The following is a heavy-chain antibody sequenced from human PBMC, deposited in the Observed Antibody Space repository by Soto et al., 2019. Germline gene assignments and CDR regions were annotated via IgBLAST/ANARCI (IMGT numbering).Heavy chain of an antibody. V-gene: IGHV3-30-3*01. D-gene: IGHD2-2*01. Sequence: VGSLSLSCAASGFTFTSYAMHWVRQAPGKGLEWVAVISYDGSNKYYADSVKGRFTISRDNSKNTLYLQMNSLRAEDTAVYYCARGQSSLTRFDYWGQGTMVTVYS. CDR2: ISYDGSNK. CDR3: ARGQSSLTRFDY. J-gene: IGHJ4*02. CDR1: GFTFTSYA.